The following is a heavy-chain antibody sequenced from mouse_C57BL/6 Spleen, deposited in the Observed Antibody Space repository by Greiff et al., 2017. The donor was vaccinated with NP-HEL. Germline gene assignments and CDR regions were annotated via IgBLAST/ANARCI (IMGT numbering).Heavy chain of an antibody. CDR1: GFTFTDYY. D-gene: IGHD1-1*02. CDR3: ARYRDPWCYAMDY. Sequence: EVQGVESGGGLVQPGGSLSLSCAASGFTFTDYYMSWVRQPPGKALEWLGFIRNKANGYTTEYSASVKGRFTISRDNSQSILYLQMNALRAEDSATYYCARYRDPWCYAMDYWGQGTSVTVSS. CDR2: IRNKANGYTT. J-gene: IGHJ4*01. V-gene: IGHV7-3*01.